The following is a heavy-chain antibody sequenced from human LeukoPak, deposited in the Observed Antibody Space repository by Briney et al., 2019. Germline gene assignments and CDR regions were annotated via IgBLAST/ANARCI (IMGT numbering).Heavy chain of an antibody. CDR3: ARYTSSYFDH. V-gene: IGHV4-39*01. D-gene: IGHD6-13*01. CDR1: GGSLSSSAYY. CDR2: IYYSGST. J-gene: IGHJ4*02. Sequence: SETLSLTCTVSGGSLSSSAYYWAWIRQPPGKGLECIGTIYYSGSTYYHPSLKSRVTLSVDTSKNQFSLSLSSVTAADTAVYYCARYTSSYFDHWGQGTLVTVSS.